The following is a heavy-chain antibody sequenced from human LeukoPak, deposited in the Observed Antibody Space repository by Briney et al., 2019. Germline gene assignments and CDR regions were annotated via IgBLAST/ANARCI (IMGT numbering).Heavy chain of an antibody. CDR3: ARMTTVTTNLEY. CDR2: ISSSSSYI. D-gene: IGHD4-17*01. J-gene: IGHJ4*02. V-gene: IGHV3-21*01. Sequence: GGSLRLSCAASGFTLSSYSMNWVCQAPGKGLEWVSSISSSSSYIYYADSVKGRFTISRDNAKNSLYLQMNSLRAEDTAVYYCARMTTVTTNLEYWGQGTLVTVSS. CDR1: GFTLSSYS.